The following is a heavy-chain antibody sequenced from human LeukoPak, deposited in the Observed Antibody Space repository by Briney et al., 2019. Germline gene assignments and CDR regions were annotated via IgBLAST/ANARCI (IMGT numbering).Heavy chain of an antibody. J-gene: IGHJ5*02. CDR2: IYCSGST. CDR3: ARRYSREYPEGGWFDP. V-gene: IGHV4-59*06. CDR1: GGSISTYY. Sequence: SETLSLTCTVSGGSISTYYWSWIRQPPGKGLEWIGYIYCSGSTYYNPSLKSRVTISVDTSKNQFSLKLSSVTAADTAVYYCARRYSREYPEGGWFDPWGQGTLVTASS. D-gene: IGHD4-11*01.